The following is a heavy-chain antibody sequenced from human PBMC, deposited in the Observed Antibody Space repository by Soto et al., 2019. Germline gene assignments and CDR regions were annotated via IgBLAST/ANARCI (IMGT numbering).Heavy chain of an antibody. D-gene: IGHD1-26*01. CDR3: ARIKWGLNYYNGMTS. V-gene: IGHV1-2*02. CDR2: INPKTAAT. J-gene: IGHJ6*02. Sequence: GASVKVSCKPSGYSFSDYFIQWVRQAPGQGLEWVAWINPKTAATNYAKKFQGRVSLTWDTSSTTAYMELTRLRPDDTAVYYCARIKWGLNYYNGMTSGAKGPRSPSP. CDR1: GYSFSDYF.